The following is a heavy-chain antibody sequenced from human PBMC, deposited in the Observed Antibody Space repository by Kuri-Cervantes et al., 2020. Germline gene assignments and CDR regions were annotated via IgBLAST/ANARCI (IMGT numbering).Heavy chain of an antibody. J-gene: IGHJ4*02. Sequence: SLKISCAASGFTFDDYAMHWVRQAPGKGLEWVSGISWNSGSTGYANSVKGRFTISRDNAKNSLYLQMNSLRAEDTAVYYCARDSGELSLDYWGQGTLVTVSS. CDR1: GFTFDDYA. CDR3: ARDSGELSLDY. CDR2: ISWNSGST. V-gene: IGHV3-9*01. D-gene: IGHD3-16*02.